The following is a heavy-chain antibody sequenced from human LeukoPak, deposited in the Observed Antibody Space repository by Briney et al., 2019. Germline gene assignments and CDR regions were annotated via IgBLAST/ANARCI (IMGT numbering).Heavy chain of an antibody. CDR3: ANGWDSSGYHYSAY. CDR1: GFTFSSYA. Sequence: QSGGSLRLSCAASGFTFSSYAMSWVRQAPGKGLEWVSAISGSSSSTYYADSVKGRFTISRDNSKNTLYLQMNSLRAENTAVYYCANGWDSSGYHYSAYWGQGTLVTVSS. D-gene: IGHD3-22*01. CDR2: ISGSSSST. V-gene: IGHV3-23*01. J-gene: IGHJ4*02.